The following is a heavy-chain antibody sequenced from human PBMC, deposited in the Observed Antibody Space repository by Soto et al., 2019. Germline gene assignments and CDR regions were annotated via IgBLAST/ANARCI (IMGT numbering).Heavy chain of an antibody. CDR2: IYYSGST. CDR1: GGSISSGGYY. CDR3: ARTLHDYGVDFDY. Sequence: SETLSLTCTVSGGSISSGGYYWSWIRQHPGKGLEWIGYIYYSGSTYYNPSLKSRVTISVDTSKNQFSLKLSSVTAADTAVYYCARTLHDYGVDFDYWGQGTLVTVSS. J-gene: IGHJ4*02. V-gene: IGHV4-31*03. D-gene: IGHD4-17*01.